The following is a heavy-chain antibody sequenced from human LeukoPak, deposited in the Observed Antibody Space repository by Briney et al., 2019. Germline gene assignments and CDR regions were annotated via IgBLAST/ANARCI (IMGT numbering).Heavy chain of an antibody. Sequence: PGGSLRLSCAASGFTFSSYSMNWVRQAPGKGLEWVANIKQDGSEKYYVDSVKGRFTTSRDNAKNSLYLQMNRLRVEDTAVYYCARIRFGESYAPKSYYYYYMDVWGIGTTVTISS. V-gene: IGHV3-7*01. CDR1: GFTFSSYS. CDR3: ARIRFGESYAPKSYYYYYMDV. D-gene: IGHD3-10*01. CDR2: IKQDGSEK. J-gene: IGHJ6*03.